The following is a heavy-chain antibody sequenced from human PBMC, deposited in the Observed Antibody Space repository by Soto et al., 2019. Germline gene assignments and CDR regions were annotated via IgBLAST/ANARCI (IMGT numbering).Heavy chain of an antibody. V-gene: IGHV1-69*13. CDR1: GGTFSSYA. Sequence: ASVKVSCKASGGTFSSYAISWVRQAPGQGLEWMGGIIPIFGTANYAQKFQGRVTITADESTSTAYMELSSLRSEDTAVYYCARTYCGGDCYSQRHKNHYYYGMDVWGQGTTVTVSS. D-gene: IGHD2-21*02. J-gene: IGHJ6*02. CDR2: IIPIFGTA. CDR3: ARTYCGGDCYSQRHKNHYYYGMDV.